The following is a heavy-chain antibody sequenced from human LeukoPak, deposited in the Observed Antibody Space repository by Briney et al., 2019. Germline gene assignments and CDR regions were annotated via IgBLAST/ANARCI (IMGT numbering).Heavy chain of an antibody. J-gene: IGHJ4*02. V-gene: IGHV1-2*02. CDR3: ARARRVQQWLVTDY. CDR1: GYTFTSYG. Sequence: GASVKVSCKASGYTFTSYGISWVRQAPGQGLEWMGWINPNSGGTNYAQKFQGRVTMTRDTSISTAYMELSRLRSDDTAVYYCARARRVQQWLVTDYWGQGTLVTVSS. CDR2: INPNSGGT. D-gene: IGHD6-19*01.